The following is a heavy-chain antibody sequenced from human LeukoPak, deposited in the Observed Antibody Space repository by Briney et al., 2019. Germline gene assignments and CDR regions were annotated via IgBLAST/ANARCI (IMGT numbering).Heavy chain of an antibody. D-gene: IGHD2-2*02. CDR3: ATGYRHDY. CDR2: IGANNGDT. J-gene: IGHJ4*02. V-gene: IGHV1-18*04. Sequence: GASVKVSCKTSGYTFTSYGISWVRQAPGQGLEWMAWIGANNGDTNYAQKVQGRVVLSTDTSTNTAYMELRYLMFDDTAVYYCATGYRHDYWGQGTLVIVSS. CDR1: GYTFTSYG.